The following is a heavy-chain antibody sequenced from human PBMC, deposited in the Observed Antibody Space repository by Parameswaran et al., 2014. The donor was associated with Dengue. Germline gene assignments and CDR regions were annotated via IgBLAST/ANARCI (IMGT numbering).Heavy chain of an antibody. CDR2: VNPSGGST. CDR3: ARDHSGNYDFWSGRYYYSGLDV. Sequence: WVRQAPGQGLEWMGVVNPSGGSTIYAQKFQGRVTMTRDTSTSTVYLELSSLRSEDTAVYYCARDHSGNYDFWSGRYYYSGLDVWGQGTTVTVSS. D-gene: IGHD3-3*01. J-gene: IGHJ6*02. V-gene: IGHV1-46*01.